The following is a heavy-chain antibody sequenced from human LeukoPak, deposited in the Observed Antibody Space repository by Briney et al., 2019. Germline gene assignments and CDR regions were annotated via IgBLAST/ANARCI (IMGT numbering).Heavy chain of an antibody. CDR1: GFTFSGYR. V-gene: IGHV3-74*03. Sequence: WGALRISFAAPGFTFSGYREHLVRQSSGEGLVLVPPINSDGSSTTYADSVRGRFTISRDNAKNTLYLQMNSLRGEDTAVYYCARGVAVAGTFSWFDPWGQGTLVTVSS. CDR3: ARGVAVAGTFSWFDP. D-gene: IGHD6-19*01. J-gene: IGHJ5*02. CDR2: INSDGSST.